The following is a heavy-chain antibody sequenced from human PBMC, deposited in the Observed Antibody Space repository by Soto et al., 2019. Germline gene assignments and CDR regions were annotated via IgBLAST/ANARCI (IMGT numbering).Heavy chain of an antibody. V-gene: IGHV3-7*01. CDR1: GFSLSDYW. D-gene: IGHD6-19*01. CDR2: IKQDGSDR. Sequence: EVQLVESGGGLVQPGGSLRLSCAASGFSLSDYWMNWVRQAPGKGLEWVASIKQDGSDRYYVDSVKGRFTISGDNAKNSLYLQMSSLRVEDTALYYCARGRGWRHDYWGQGTLVTVSS. CDR3: ARGRGWRHDY. J-gene: IGHJ4*02.